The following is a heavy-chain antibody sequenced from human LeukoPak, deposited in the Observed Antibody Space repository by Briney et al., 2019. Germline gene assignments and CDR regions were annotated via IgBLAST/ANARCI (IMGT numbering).Heavy chain of an antibody. CDR3: AREVGHYYDSGGDAFDI. Sequence: SETLSLTCTVSGGSISSYYWSWIRQPPGKGLEWIGYIYYSGSTNYNPSLKSRVTISVDTSKNQFSLKLSSVTAADTAVYYCAREVGHYYDSGGDAFDIWGQGTMVTVSS. D-gene: IGHD3-22*01. CDR2: IYYSGST. V-gene: IGHV4-59*01. J-gene: IGHJ3*02. CDR1: GGSISSYY.